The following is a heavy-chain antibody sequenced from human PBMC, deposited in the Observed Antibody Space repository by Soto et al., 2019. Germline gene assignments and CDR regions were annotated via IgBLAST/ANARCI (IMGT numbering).Heavy chain of an antibody. CDR3: VKGGITMVRGVIFAY. D-gene: IGHD3-10*01. CDR2: ISNNGGST. J-gene: IGHJ4*02. CDR1: GFTFSTYA. Sequence: GGSLRLSCSASGFTFSTYAMHWVRQAPGKGLEYVSAISNNGGSTYYADSVKGRFTISRDNSKNTLYLQMSSLRTADTAIYYCVKGGITMVRGVIFAYWGQGTPVTVSS. V-gene: IGHV3-64D*06.